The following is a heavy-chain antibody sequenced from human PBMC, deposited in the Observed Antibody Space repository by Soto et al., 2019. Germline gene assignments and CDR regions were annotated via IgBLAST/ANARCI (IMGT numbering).Heavy chain of an antibody. Sequence: GGSLRLSCAASGFTFSDYYMSWIRQAPGKGLEWVSYISSSGSTIYYADSVKGRFTISRDNAKNSLYLQMNSLRAEDTAVYYCARAGDIVLMVYAIWSPYYFDYWGQGTLVTVS. J-gene: IGHJ4*02. CDR2: ISSSGSTI. D-gene: IGHD2-8*01. V-gene: IGHV3-11*01. CDR1: GFTFSDYY. CDR3: ARAGDIVLMVYAIWSPYYFDY.